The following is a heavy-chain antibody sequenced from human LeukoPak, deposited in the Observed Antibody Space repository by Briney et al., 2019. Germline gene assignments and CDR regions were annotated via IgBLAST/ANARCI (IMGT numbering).Heavy chain of an antibody. Sequence: PSETLSLTCAVYGGSFSGHYWSWIRQPPGKGLEWIGEINHSGSTNYNPSLKSRVTISVDTSKNQFSLKLSSVTAADTAVYYCARPHYDFWSGYYNRRTHFDYWGQGTLVTVSS. J-gene: IGHJ4*02. V-gene: IGHV4-34*01. CDR3: ARPHYDFWSGYYNRRTHFDY. CDR1: GGSFSGHY. D-gene: IGHD3-3*01. CDR2: INHSGST.